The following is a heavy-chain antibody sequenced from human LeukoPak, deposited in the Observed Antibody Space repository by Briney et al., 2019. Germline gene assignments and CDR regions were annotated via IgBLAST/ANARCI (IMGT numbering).Heavy chain of an antibody. D-gene: IGHD2-15*01. CDR1: GFTFSNYW. V-gene: IGHV3-7*01. CDR3: VQGWRDN. J-gene: IGHJ4*02. Sequence: PGGSLRPSCAASGFTFSNYWMSWVRQAPGKGLEWVANINQDSSEKYYVDSVKGRFTISRDNAKNSLYLQLNTLRPEDTAVYYCVQGWRDNWGQGTLVTVSS. CDR2: INQDSSEK.